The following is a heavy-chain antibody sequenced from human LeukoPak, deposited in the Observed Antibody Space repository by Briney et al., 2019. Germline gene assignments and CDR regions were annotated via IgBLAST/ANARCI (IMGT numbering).Heavy chain of an antibody. CDR3: ARGRDGYNANFDY. D-gene: IGHD5-24*01. Sequence: PGGSLRLSCAASGFTFTSYGISWVRQAPGQGLEWMGWISAYNGNTNYAQKLQGRVTMTTDTSTSTAYMELRSLRSDDTAVYYCARGRDGYNANFDYWGQGTLVTVSS. V-gene: IGHV1-18*01. CDR2: ISAYNGNT. J-gene: IGHJ4*02. CDR1: GFTFTSYG.